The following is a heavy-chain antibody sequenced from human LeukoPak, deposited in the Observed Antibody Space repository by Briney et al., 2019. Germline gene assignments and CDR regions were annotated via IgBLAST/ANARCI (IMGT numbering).Heavy chain of an antibody. CDR3: AREGLAFDY. CDR2: TSYDGRNK. J-gene: IGHJ4*02. Sequence: PGGSLRLSCVASGFTFENYGLHWVRQAPGEGPEWVAVTSYDGRNKFYADSVKGRFTISRDNAKNSLYLQMNSLRAEDTAVYYCAREGLAFDYWGQGTLVTVSS. CDR1: GFTFENYG. V-gene: IGHV3-30*04.